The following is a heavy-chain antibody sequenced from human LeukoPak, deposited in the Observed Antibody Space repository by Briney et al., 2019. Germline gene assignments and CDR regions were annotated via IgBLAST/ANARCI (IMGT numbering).Heavy chain of an antibody. CDR2: ISSNGGST. CDR3: ARALYYYDSSGYGH. D-gene: IGHD3-22*01. J-gene: IGHJ4*02. Sequence: PGGSLRLSCAASGFTFSSYAMHWVRQAPGKGLEYVSAISSNGGSTYYANSVKGRFTISRDNSKNTLYLQMGSLRAEDMAVYYCARALYYYDSSGYGHWGQGTLVTVSS. V-gene: IGHV3-64*01. CDR1: GFTFSSYA.